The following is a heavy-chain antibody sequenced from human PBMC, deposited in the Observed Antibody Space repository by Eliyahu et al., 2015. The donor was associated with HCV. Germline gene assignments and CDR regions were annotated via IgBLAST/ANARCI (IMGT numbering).Heavy chain of an antibody. CDR1: GFXFSTXA. D-gene: IGHD2-2*01. CDR3: ARAGYCRSPSCEEDWYFDL. Sequence: QVQLVESGGGVVQPGRSLRLSCAASGFXFSTXAXPWVRQAPGKGLEWVAVISYDGRKKYYADSVKGRFSISRDISKNTLSLQMNSLRPEDTAVYYCARAGYCRSPSCEEDWYFDLWGRGTLVTVSS. CDR2: ISYDGRKK. V-gene: IGHV3-30*04. J-gene: IGHJ2*01.